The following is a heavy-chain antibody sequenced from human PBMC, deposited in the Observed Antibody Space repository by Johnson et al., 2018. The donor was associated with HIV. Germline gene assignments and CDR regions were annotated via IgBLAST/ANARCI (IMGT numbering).Heavy chain of an antibody. CDR2: IHYDGTNK. Sequence: VQLVESGGGVVQPGGSLRLSCAASGFTFSDYGMHWVRQAPGKGLEWVSFIHYDGTNKYSPDSVKGRFTISRDNSKNTVYLQMNRLRPEDTAVYYCAKIRRAYYEDAFDMWGQGTMVTVSS. J-gene: IGHJ3*02. V-gene: IGHV3-30*02. CDR1: GFTFSDYG. D-gene: IGHD3-22*01. CDR3: AKIRRAYYEDAFDM.